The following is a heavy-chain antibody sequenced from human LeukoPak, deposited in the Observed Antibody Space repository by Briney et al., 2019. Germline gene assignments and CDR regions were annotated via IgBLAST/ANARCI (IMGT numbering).Heavy chain of an antibody. V-gene: IGHV3-33*06. J-gene: IGHJ4*02. D-gene: IGHD1-26*01. CDR3: AKPTSGDGSFLIDY. Sequence: GRSLRLSXAASGFTFSSYGMHWVRQAPGKGLEWVAVIWYDGSYTYYAESVKGRFTITRDNSRNTLYLQMSSLRAEDTAVYYCAKPTSGDGSFLIDYWGQGTLVTVSS. CDR1: GFTFSSYG. CDR2: IWYDGSYT.